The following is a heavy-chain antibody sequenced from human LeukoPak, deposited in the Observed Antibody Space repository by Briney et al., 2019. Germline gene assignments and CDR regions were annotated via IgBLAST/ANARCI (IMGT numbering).Heavy chain of an antibody. CDR3: ARGGSGYYLYYFDY. Sequence: ASVKVSCKASGYTFTGYYIHWVRQAPGQGLEWMTWMHPNSGDTNYAQKFQGRVTMTRDTSISTAYMELSRLRSDDTAVYYCARGGSGYYLYYFDYWGQGTLVTVSS. CDR1: GYTFTGYY. J-gene: IGHJ4*02. CDR2: MHPNSGDT. V-gene: IGHV1-2*02. D-gene: IGHD3-22*01.